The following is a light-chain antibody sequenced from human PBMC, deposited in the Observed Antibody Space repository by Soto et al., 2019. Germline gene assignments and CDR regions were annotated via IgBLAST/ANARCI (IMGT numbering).Light chain of an antibody. CDR1: GSNIGSHD. J-gene: IGLJ3*02. Sequence: QSVLTQPPSASGTPGQRVTISCSGSGSNIGSHDVYWYQHLPGTAPKVLIYRNDQRPSGVPDRFSASWSGTSASLAISGLRSEDEADYYCVAWDDSLSGRVFGGGTKLTVL. CDR2: RND. V-gene: IGLV1-47*02. CDR3: VAWDDSLSGRV.